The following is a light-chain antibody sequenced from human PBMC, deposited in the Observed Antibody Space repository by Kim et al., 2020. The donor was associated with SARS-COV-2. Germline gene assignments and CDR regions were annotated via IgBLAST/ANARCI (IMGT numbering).Light chain of an antibody. CDR1: QSISSW. V-gene: IGKV1-5*03. Sequence: ASVGYRCTITCRASQSISSWLAWYQQKPGKVPNLLIYKASSLESGVPSRFSGSGSGTEFTLTISSLQPDDFATYYCQQYKSYPVTFGQGTKVDIK. CDR3: QQYKSYPVT. J-gene: IGKJ1*01. CDR2: KAS.